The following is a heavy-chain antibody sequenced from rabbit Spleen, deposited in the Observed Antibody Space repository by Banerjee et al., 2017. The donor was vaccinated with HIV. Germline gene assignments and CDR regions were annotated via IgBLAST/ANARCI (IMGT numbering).Heavy chain of an antibody. CDR1: GFSFSSSYW. D-gene: IGHD3-3*01. CDR3: ARDDVVGIHRYFNL. Sequence: QEQLEESGGDLVKPEGSLTLTCTASGFSFSSSYWICWVRQAPGKGLEWIGCIYTGDGGTWYASWAKGRFTISKTSSTTVTLQMTSLTAADTATYFCARDDVVGIHRYFNLWGPGTLVTVS. V-gene: IGHV1S45*01. CDR2: IYTGDGGT. J-gene: IGHJ4*01.